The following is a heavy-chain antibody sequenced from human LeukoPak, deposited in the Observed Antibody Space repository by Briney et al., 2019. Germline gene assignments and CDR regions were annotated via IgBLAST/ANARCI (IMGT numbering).Heavy chain of an antibody. Sequence: PSETLSLTCTVSGYSIRNGYYWGWIRQPPGKGLEFIGSVYHGGNTYYKASLKSRVTISLDTSKNQFSLRLSSVTAADTAVYYCARSYSGSFLYWGQGSLVTVSS. J-gene: IGHJ1*01. D-gene: IGHD1-26*01. CDR1: GYSIRNGYY. V-gene: IGHV4-38-2*02. CDR2: VYHGGNT. CDR3: ARSYSGSFLY.